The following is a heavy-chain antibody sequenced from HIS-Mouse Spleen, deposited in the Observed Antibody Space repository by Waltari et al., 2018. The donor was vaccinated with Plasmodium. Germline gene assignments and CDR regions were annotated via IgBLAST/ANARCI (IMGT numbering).Heavy chain of an antibody. V-gene: IGHV3-74*01. D-gene: IGHD3-9*01. CDR2: INSDGSST. Sequence: EVQLVESGGGLVQPGGSLRLSCAASGFTFSSYWMHWVRQAPGKGLVWVSRINSDGSSTSYADSVKGRFTISRDNAKNSLYLQMNSLRAEDTAVYYCAREDILTAYYNDYWYFDLWGRGTLVTVSS. J-gene: IGHJ2*01. CDR1: GFTFSSYW. CDR3: AREDILTAYYNDYWYFDL.